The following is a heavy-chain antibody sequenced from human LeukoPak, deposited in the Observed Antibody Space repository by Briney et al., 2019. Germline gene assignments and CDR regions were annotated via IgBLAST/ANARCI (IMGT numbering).Heavy chain of an antibody. D-gene: IGHD1-26*01. V-gene: IGHV4-59*12. J-gene: IGHJ4*02. Sequence: SETLSLTCTVSGGSLSSYYGSWIRQPPGKGLEGSGYIYYSGSTNYNLSRKSRVTILVDTSKNQLSLMLRSVTAADRAVYCFARLGATNYWGQGTPVTVPS. CDR2: IYYSGST. CDR1: GGSLSSYY. CDR3: ARLGATNY.